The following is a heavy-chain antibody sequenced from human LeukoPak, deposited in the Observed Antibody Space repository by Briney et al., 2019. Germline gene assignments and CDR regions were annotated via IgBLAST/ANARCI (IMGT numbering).Heavy chain of an antibody. CDR3: ATDPRGGRNPAHAYYYYYYGIDV. V-gene: IGHV1-24*01. CDR2: FDPEDGET. D-gene: IGHD1-14*01. J-gene: IGHJ6*02. CDR1: GYTLTELS. Sequence: VSVKVSCKVSGYTLTELSMHWVRQAPGKGLEWMGGFDPEDGETIYAQKFQGRVTMTEDTSTDTAYMELSSLRSEDTAVYYCATDPRGGRNPAHAYYYYYYGIDVWGQGTTVTVSS.